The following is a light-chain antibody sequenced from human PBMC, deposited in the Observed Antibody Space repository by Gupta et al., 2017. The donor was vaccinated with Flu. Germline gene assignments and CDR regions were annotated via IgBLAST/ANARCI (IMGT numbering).Light chain of an antibody. CDR2: DVT. CDR1: SSDVGRSDS. J-gene: IGLJ1*01. V-gene: IGLV2-14*04. Sequence: SSDVGRSDSVSWYQQHPDKAPKLIIFDVTTRPSGVSSRFSGSKSGNTAALTISGLQAEDETDYYCSSYTSGSTFYVFGTGTKVTVL. CDR3: SSYTSGSTFYV.